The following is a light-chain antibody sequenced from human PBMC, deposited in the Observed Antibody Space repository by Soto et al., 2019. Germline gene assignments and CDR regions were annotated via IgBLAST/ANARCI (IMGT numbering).Light chain of an antibody. J-gene: IGLJ2*01. Sequence: QSALTPPASVSGSPGQSITIPCTGASSDVGSYNLVSWYQQHPGKAPKLMIYEVSRRPSGISNRFSGSKSGNTASLTISGLQAEDEADYYCCSYAGSPTFVIFGGGTKVTVL. V-gene: IGLV2-23*02. CDR3: CSYAGSPTFVI. CDR2: EVS. CDR1: SSDVGSYNL.